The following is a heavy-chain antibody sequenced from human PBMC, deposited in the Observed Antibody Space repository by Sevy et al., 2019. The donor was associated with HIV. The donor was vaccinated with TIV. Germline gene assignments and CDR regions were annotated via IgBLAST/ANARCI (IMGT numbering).Heavy chain of an antibody. D-gene: IGHD3-3*01. CDR3: AREPYYDFWSGYYLPPYYYYYGMDV. J-gene: IGHJ6*02. CDR1: GGSFSGYY. CDR2: INHSGST. Sequence: SETLSLTCAVYGGSFSGYYWSWIRQPPGKGLEWIGEINHSGSTNYNPSLKSRVTISVDTSKNQFSLELSSVTAADTAVYYCAREPYYDFWSGYYLPPYYYYYGMDVWGQGTTVTVSS. V-gene: IGHV4-34*01.